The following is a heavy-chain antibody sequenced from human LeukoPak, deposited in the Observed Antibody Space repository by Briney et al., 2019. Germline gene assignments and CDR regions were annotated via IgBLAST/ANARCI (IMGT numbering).Heavy chain of an antibody. D-gene: IGHD2-15*01. CDR3: ARHRPYCSGGSCYSNDFDY. Sequence: SETLSLTCAVSGYSISSAFYWGWIRQPPGKGLEWIGTIHYSGSTYYNPSLKSRVTISVDTSKNQFSLKLSSVTAADTAVYYCARHRPYCSGGSCYSNDFDYWGQGTLVTVSS. V-gene: IGHV4-38-2*01. CDR2: IHYSGST. CDR1: GYSISSAFY. J-gene: IGHJ4*02.